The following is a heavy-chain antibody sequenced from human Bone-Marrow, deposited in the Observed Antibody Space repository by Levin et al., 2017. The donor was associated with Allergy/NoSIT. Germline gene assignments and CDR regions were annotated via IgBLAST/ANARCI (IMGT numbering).Heavy chain of an antibody. CDR1: GGSVSSDFYS. CDR3: ARGVGESGYDHYYFGMDV. Sequence: LSLTCGVSGGSVSSDFYSWTWIRQPPGKGLEWIGYISHTGSTYYNPSLKSRVIISVDRSKNQFSLRLSSMTAADTAIYYCARGVGESGYDHYYFGMDVWGQGTTVTVSS. CDR2: ISHTGST. V-gene: IGHV4-30-2*01. J-gene: IGHJ6*02. D-gene: IGHD5-12*01.